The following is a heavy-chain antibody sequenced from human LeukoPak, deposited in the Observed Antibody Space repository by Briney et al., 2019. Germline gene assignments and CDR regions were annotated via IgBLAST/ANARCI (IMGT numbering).Heavy chain of an antibody. V-gene: IGHV5-51*01. Sequence: GESLRISCKGSGYSFTSYWISWVRQMPGKGPEWMGIIHPGDSNIRYSPSFQGQITISADKSISTAYLQWSSLKASDTAMYYCARQTPNQYGMDVWGTGTTVTVSS. D-gene: IGHD2-15*01. CDR1: GYSFTSYW. CDR3: ARQTPNQYGMDV. J-gene: IGHJ6*04. CDR2: IHPGDSNI.